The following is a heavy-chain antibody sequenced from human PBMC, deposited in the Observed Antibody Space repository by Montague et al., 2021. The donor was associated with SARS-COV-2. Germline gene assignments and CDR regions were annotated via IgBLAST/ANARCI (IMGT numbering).Heavy chain of an antibody. CDR3: ARGIWFGELLTGYYYYGMDV. D-gene: IGHD3-10*01. CDR1: GDSVSSNSAA. J-gene: IGHJ6*02. CDR2: TYYRSKWYN. Sequence: CAISGDSVSSNSAAWNWIRQSPLRGLEWLGRTYYRSKWYNDYAVSVKSRITINPDTSKNQFSLQLNSVTPEDTAVYYCARGIWFGELLTGYYYYGMDVWGQGTTVTVS. V-gene: IGHV6-1*01.